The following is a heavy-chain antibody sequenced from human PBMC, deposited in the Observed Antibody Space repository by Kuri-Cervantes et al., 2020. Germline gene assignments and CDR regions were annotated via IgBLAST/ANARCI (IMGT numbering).Heavy chain of an antibody. J-gene: IGHJ6*02. Sequence: SVKVSCKASGYTFTSYDINWVRQAPGQGLEWMGRIIPILGIANYAQKFQGRVTITADKSTSTAYMELSSLRSEDTAVYYCARDRNYYYGMDVWGQGTTVTVSS. CDR3: ARDRNYYYGMDV. CDR2: IIPILGIA. V-gene: IGHV1-69*04. CDR1: GYTFTSYD.